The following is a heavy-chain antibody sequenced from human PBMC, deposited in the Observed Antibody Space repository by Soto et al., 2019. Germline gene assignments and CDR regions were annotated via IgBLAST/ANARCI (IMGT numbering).Heavy chain of an antibody. CDR2: IYYSGTT. J-gene: IGHJ4*02. V-gene: IGHV4-28*01. CDR3: ARREIQGPIDY. D-gene: IGHD1-26*01. CDR1: GYSISSSNW. Sequence: QVQLQESGPGLVKPSDTLSLTCAVSGYSISSSNWWGCIRQPPVKGLEWIGYIYYSGTTYYNPSLKSRVTMSVDTSKNQFSLKLTYVTAVDTAVYYCARREIQGPIDYWGQGTLVTVSS.